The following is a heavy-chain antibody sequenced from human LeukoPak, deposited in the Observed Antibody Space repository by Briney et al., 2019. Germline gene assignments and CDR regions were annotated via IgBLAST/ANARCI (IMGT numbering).Heavy chain of an antibody. J-gene: IGHJ4*02. CDR1: SGSIDNYY. V-gene: IGHV4-59*01. D-gene: IGHD1-26*01. CDR3: ARHLGSEYHKFDD. Sequence: PSETLSLTCTISSGSIDNYYWSWIRQPAGKGLEWIGHIYFSGNTNYNPSLKSRVTISVDRSKNQFSLKLSYVTAADTAVYYCARHLGSEYHKFDDWGQRTLVTVSS. CDR2: IYFSGNT.